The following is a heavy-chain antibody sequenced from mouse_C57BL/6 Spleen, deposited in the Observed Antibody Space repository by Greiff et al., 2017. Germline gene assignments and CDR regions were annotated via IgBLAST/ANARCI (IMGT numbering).Heavy chain of an antibody. CDR2: INPNNGGT. CDR1: GYTFTDYY. CDR3: ARDPFYDGNFGRAFDV. D-gene: IGHD2-1*01. Sequence: EVQLQQSGPELVKPGASVKISCKASGYTFTDYYMNWVKQSHGKSLGWIGDINPNNGGTSYNQKFKGKATLTVYKSSSTAYMELRSLTSEAAAVYYCARDPFYDGNFGRAFDVWGTVTTVTVSS. J-gene: IGHJ1*03. V-gene: IGHV1-26*01.